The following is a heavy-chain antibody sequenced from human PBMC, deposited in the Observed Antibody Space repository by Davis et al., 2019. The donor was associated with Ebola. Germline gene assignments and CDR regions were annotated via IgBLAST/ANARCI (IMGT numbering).Heavy chain of an antibody. V-gene: IGHV3-30-3*01. CDR1: GFTSSTYA. CDR3: AEIYWVRYGMDV. J-gene: IGHJ6*02. CDR2: ISYDGSNK. D-gene: IGHD2-8*02. Sequence: GGSLRLSCAASGFTSSTYAMHWVRQAPGKGLEWVAFISYDGSNKYYVDSVKGRFTISRDNSKNTLYLQMNSLRAEDTAVYYCAEIYWVRYGMDVWGQGTTVTVSS.